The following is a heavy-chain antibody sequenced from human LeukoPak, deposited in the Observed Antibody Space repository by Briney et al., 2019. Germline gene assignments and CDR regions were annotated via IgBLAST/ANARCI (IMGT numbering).Heavy chain of an antibody. D-gene: IGHD3-10*01. CDR2: INPNSGGT. CDR1: GYTFTGYY. V-gene: IGHV1-2*02. CDR3: ARSQPSMVRGINWFDP. J-gene: IGHJ5*02. Sequence: GASVKVSCKASGYTFTGYYMHWVRQAPGQGLEWMGWINPNSGGTNYAQKFQGRVTMTTDTSTSTAYMELRSLRSDDTAVYYCARSQPSMVRGINWFDPWGQGTLVTVSS.